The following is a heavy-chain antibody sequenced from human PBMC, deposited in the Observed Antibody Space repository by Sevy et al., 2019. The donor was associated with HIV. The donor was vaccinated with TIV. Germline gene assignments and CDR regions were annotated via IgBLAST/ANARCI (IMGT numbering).Heavy chain of an antibody. CDR1: GFTVGFNY. Sequence: GGSLRLSCVASGFTVGFNYMSWVRQAPGKGLEWVSVIYSGGSTYYADSVKGRFTISRDNSKNTLYLQMNSLTAEDTAVYYCARVEGYYYGMDVWGQGTTVTVSS. CDR3: ARVEGYYYGMDV. CDR2: IYSGGST. V-gene: IGHV3-53*01. J-gene: IGHJ6*02. D-gene: IGHD1-1*01.